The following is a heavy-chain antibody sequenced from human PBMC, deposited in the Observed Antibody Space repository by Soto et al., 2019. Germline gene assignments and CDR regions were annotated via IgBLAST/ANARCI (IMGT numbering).Heavy chain of an antibody. Sequence: GSLRLSCAASGFTFSSYAMSWVRQAPGKGLEWVSAISGSGGSTYYADSVKGRFTISRDNSKNTLYLQMNSLRAEDTAVFYCAKDGWSGISVAGPFDYWGQGTLVTVSS. CDR3: AKDGWSGISVAGPFDY. CDR2: ISGSGGST. CDR1: GFTFSSYA. J-gene: IGHJ4*02. V-gene: IGHV3-23*01. D-gene: IGHD6-19*01.